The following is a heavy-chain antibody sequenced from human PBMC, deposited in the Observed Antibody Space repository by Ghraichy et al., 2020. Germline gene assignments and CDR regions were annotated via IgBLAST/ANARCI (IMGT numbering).Heavy chain of an antibody. J-gene: IGHJ6*02. CDR3: ARGREVKTVATHRAYYYYGLDI. D-gene: IGHD5-12*01. V-gene: IGHV1-69*13. Sequence: SVKVSCKASGGTFISYGIIWVRQAPGQGLERMGGIIPFFGTANYAQRFQDRVTITADDSTRTAHMELSSLRSEDTAVYYCARGREVKTVATHRAYYYYGLDIWGQGTTVTVSS. CDR2: IIPFFGTA. CDR1: GGTFISYG.